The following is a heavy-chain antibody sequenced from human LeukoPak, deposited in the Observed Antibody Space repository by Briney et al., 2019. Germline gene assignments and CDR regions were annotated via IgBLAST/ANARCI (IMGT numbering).Heavy chain of an antibody. D-gene: IGHD1-26*01. CDR2: ISAYNGNT. CDR1: GYTFTSYG. Sequence: ASVKVSCKASGYTFTSYGISWVRQAPGQGLEWMGWISAYNGNTNYAQKLQGRVTMTTDTSTSTAYMELRSLRSDDTAVYYCARDDRWEWELVIDYWGQGTLVTVSS. CDR3: ARDDRWEWELVIDY. J-gene: IGHJ4*02. V-gene: IGHV1-18*01.